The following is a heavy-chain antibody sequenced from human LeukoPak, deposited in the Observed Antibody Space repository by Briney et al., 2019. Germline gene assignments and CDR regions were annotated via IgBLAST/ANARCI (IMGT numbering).Heavy chain of an antibody. J-gene: IGHJ5*02. CDR1: GGTFSSYA. D-gene: IGHD6-6*01. V-gene: IGHV1-69*05. CDR2: IILIFGTA. Sequence: SVKVSCKASGGTFSSYAISWVRQAPGQGLEWMGGIILIFGTANYAQKFQGRVTITTDESTSTAYMELSSLRSEDTAVYYCARNAGIAARPGWFDPWGQGTLVTVSS. CDR3: ARNAGIAARPGWFDP.